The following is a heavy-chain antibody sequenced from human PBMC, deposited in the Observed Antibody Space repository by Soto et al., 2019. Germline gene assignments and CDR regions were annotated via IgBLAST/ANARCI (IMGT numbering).Heavy chain of an antibody. Sequence: SETLSLTCAVSGGSISSGGYSWSWIRQPPGKGLEWIGYIYHSGSTHYNPSLKSRVTISVDRSKNQFSLKLSSVTAADTAVYYCARASPDTIFGVVRINWFDPWGQGTLVTVSS. J-gene: IGHJ5*02. CDR2: IYHSGST. CDR1: GGSISSGGYS. CDR3: ARASPDTIFGVVRINWFDP. V-gene: IGHV4-30-2*01. D-gene: IGHD3-3*01.